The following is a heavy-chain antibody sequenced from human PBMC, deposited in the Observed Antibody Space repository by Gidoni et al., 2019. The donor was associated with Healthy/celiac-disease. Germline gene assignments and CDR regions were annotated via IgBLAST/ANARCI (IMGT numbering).Heavy chain of an antibody. CDR1: GGSISSSSYY. CDR3: ARDEGTVVTPTY. V-gene: IGHV4-39*07. CDR2: IYYSGST. Sequence: QLQLQESGPGLVKPSETLSLTCTVSGGSISSSSYYWGWIRQPPGKGLEWIGSIYYSGSTYYNPSLKSRVTISVDTSKNQFSLKLSSVTAADTAVYYCARDEGTVVTPTYWGQGTLVTVSS. D-gene: IGHD2-21*02. J-gene: IGHJ4*02.